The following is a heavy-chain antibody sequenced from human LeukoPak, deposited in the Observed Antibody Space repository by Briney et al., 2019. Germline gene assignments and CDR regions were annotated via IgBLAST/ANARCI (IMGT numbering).Heavy chain of an antibody. CDR3: AKDHLPYCSGGSCYPIGY. V-gene: IGHV3-23*01. D-gene: IGHD2-15*01. CDR2: ISGSGGST. Sequence: GGSLRLSCAASGFTFSSYAMSWVRQAPGKGLEWVSAISGSGGSTYYADSVKGRFTISRDNSKNTLYLQMNSLRAEDTAVYYCAKDHLPYCSGGSCYPIGYWGQGTLVTVSS. CDR1: GFTFSSYA. J-gene: IGHJ4*02.